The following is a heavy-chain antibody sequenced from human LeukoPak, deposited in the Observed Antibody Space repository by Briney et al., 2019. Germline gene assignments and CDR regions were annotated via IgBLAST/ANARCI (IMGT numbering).Heavy chain of an antibody. Sequence: SGGSVRLSCAGSGFAFESFTMTWVRQAPGKGLEWVSLISDTGRDINYADSVRGRFTISRDDTKNSLFLQMDSLRVEDTAIYYCAKGLFSAYDKYLDSWGQGTLVTVSS. J-gene: IGHJ4*01. D-gene: IGHD5-12*01. CDR2: ISDTGRDI. CDR3: AKGLFSAYDKYLDS. V-gene: IGHV3-21*04. CDR1: GFAFESFT.